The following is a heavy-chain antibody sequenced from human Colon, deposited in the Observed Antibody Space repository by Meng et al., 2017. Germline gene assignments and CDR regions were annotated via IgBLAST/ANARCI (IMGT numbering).Heavy chain of an antibody. CDR2: MYYTGNT. D-gene: IGHD3-22*01. CDR3: ARVFYDSRGVNWFDP. J-gene: IGHJ5*02. Sequence: SETLSLTCTVSGGSIANGDYYWSWIRQLPGKGLECIGNMYYTGNTYYNPSLKSRVSMSVDTSTNQSSVRLNSVTAADTAIYYCARVFYDSRGVNWFDPWGQGTLVTVSS. V-gene: IGHV4-31*03. CDR1: GGSIANGDYY.